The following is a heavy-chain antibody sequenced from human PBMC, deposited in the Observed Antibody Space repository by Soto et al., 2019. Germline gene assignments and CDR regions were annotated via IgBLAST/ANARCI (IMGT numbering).Heavy chain of an antibody. CDR2: IYHSGST. J-gene: IGHJ4*02. D-gene: IGHD1-26*01. CDR1: GGSIRSYY. V-gene: IGHV4-59*08. Sequence: SETLSLTCTVSGGSIRSYYWSWIRQSPGKGLEWIGYIYHSGSTNYNPSLKSRVTISIDTSKNQFFLIMSSVTAADTAVYYCARRWGAAVDYWGQGTLVTVSS. CDR3: ARRWGAAVDY.